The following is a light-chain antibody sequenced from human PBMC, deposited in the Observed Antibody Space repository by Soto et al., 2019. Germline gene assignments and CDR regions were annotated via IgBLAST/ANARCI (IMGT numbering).Light chain of an antibody. CDR2: EVT. V-gene: IGLV2-8*01. CDR1: SSDVGGYNY. CDR3: ISYAGSNNFVV. Sequence: QSALTQPPSASGSPGQSVTISCTGTSSDVGGYNYVSWFRQHPGKAPKLMIYEVTKRPSGVPDRFSGSKSGNTASLTVSGLQAEDEADYYCISYAGSNNFVVFGGGTKRTV. J-gene: IGLJ2*01.